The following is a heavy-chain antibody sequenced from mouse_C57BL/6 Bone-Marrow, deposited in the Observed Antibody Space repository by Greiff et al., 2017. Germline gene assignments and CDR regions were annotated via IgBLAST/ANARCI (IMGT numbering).Heavy chain of an antibody. CDR1: GYAFSSYW. D-gene: IGHD1-1*01. Sequence: QVQLKESGAELVKPGASVKISCKASGYAFSSYWMNWVKQRPGKGLEWIGQIYPGDGDTNYNGKFKGKATLTADKSSSTAYMQLSSLPSEDSAVYFCARYDYYGSSWFAYWGQGNLVTVSA. J-gene: IGHJ3*01. CDR2: IYPGDGDT. CDR3: ARYDYYGSSWFAY. V-gene: IGHV1-80*01.